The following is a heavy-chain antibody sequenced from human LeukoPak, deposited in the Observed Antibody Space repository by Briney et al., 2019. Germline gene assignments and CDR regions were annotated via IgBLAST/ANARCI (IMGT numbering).Heavy chain of an antibody. J-gene: IGHJ3*02. CDR2: IYYSGNT. V-gene: IGHV4-30-4*08. CDR1: GGSVSSGDYY. CDR3: ARARRFAAAGTTAFDI. Sequence: SETLSLTCTVSGGSVSSGDYYWSWIRQPPGKGLEWIGYIYYSGNTYYNPSLKSRLIISVDTSKNQFSLKLTSVTAADTAVYYCARARRFAAAGTTAFDIWGQGTMVTVSS. D-gene: IGHD6-13*01.